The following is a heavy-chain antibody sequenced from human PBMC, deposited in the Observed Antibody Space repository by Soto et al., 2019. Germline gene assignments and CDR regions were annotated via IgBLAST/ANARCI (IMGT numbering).Heavy chain of an antibody. J-gene: IGHJ4*02. V-gene: IGHV4-30-4*01. CDR2: TYYSGYT. D-gene: IGHD4-17*01. Sequence: QVQLQESGPGLVKPSQTLSLTCTVSGDSFSSGDYKWSWIRQPPGKGLEWIGYTYYSGYTYNNPSRKSRLTMSVDTSKNQFSLKLRSVTAADTAVYYGARSGDYVACDYWGQGTLVTVS. CDR1: GDSFSSGDYK. CDR3: ARSGDYVACDY.